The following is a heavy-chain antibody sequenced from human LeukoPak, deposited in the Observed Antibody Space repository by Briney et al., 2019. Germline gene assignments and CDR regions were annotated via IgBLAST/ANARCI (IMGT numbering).Heavy chain of an antibody. CDR3: ARVNDYVWGSYRPDY. Sequence: WASVKVSCKASGYTFTSYGVSWVRQAPGQGLEWMGWISAYNGNTNYAQKLQGRVTMTTDTSTSTAYMELRSLRSDDTAVYYCARVNDYVWGSYRPDYWGQGTLVTVSS. D-gene: IGHD3-16*02. V-gene: IGHV1-18*01. CDR2: ISAYNGNT. J-gene: IGHJ4*02. CDR1: GYTFTSYG.